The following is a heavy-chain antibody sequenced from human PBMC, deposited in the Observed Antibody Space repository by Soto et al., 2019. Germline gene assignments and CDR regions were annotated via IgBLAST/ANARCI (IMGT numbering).Heavy chain of an antibody. V-gene: IGHV1-2*04. D-gene: IGHD6-13*01. CDR1: GYTFTGYY. J-gene: IGHJ4*02. CDR2: INPNSGGT. CDR3: ARDHRQQPFDY. Sequence: ASVKVSCKASGYTFTGYYMHWVRQAPGQGLEWMGWINPNSGGTNYAQKCQGWVTMTRDTSISTAYMELSRLRSDDTAVYYGARDHRQQPFDYWGQGTLVTVSS.